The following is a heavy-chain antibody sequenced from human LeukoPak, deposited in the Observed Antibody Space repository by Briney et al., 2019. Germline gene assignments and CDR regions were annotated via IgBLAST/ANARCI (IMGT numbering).Heavy chain of an antibody. V-gene: IGHV4-30-4*01. J-gene: IGHJ4*02. CDR1: GGSISSGDYY. CDR2: IYYSGST. D-gene: IGHD1-26*01. CDR3: ARVGGSYGDFDY. Sequence: SQTLSLTCTVSGGSISSGDYYWSWIRQPPGKGLEWIGYIYYSGSTYYNPSLKSRVTISVDTSKNQFSLKLSSVTAADTAVYYCARVGGSYGDFDYWGQGTLVTVSS.